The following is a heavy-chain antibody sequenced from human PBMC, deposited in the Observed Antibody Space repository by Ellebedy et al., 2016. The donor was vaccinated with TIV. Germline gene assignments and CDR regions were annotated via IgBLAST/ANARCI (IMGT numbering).Heavy chain of an antibody. CDR1: GGSISSGDYY. Sequence: SETLSLTXTVSGGSISSGDYYWSWIRQPPGKGLEWIGYIYYSGSTNYNPSLKSRVTISVDTSKNQFSLKLSSVTAADTAVYYCARGLWFGELNWFDPWGQGTLVTVSS. CDR3: ARGLWFGELNWFDP. D-gene: IGHD3-10*01. CDR2: IYYSGST. V-gene: IGHV4-61*08. J-gene: IGHJ5*02.